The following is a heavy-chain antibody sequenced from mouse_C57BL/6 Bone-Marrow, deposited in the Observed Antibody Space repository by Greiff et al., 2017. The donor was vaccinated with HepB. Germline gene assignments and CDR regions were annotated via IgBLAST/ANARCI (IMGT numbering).Heavy chain of an antibody. Sequence: EVLLVESGGDLVKPGGSLKLSCAASGFSFSSYGMSWVRQTPDKRLVWVATISSDGSYTNYPNSVKERFTISRDKAKNTLYLHMSSLKSEDTTVYYCAGRGGLIDYAMDYWGQGTSVTVSS. D-gene: IGHD1-1*02. V-gene: IGHV5-6*01. J-gene: IGHJ4*01. CDR2: ISSDGSYT. CDR3: AGRGGLIDYAMDY. CDR1: GFSFSSYG.